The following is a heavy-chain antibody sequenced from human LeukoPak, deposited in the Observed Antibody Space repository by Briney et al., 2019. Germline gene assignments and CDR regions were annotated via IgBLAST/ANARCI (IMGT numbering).Heavy chain of an antibody. Sequence: GGSLRLSCAASGFTFSGYAMSWVRQAPGKGLEWVLAISGSGGGTFYTDSVKGRFTISRDNSKNTLYLQMNSLRAEDTAIYYCAKEDLSDGMDVWGQGTTVTVS. CDR3: AKEDLSDGMDV. V-gene: IGHV3-23*01. J-gene: IGHJ6*02. CDR2: ISGSGGGT. CDR1: GFTFSGYA.